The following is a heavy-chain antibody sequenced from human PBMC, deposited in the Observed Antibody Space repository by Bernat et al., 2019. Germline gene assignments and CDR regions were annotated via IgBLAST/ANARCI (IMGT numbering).Heavy chain of an antibody. CDR3: ARARDDRSSAIDYDY. D-gene: IGHD2-2*01. CDR2: ISAYNGNT. V-gene: IGHV1-18*04. J-gene: IGHJ4*02. Sequence: QVQLVQSGAEVKKPGASVKVSCKASGYTFTSYGISWVRQAPGQGLEWMGWISAYNGNTNYAQKLQGRVTMTTDTSPSTAYMVLRSLRSDDTAVYYCARARDDRSSAIDYDYWGQGTLVTVSS. CDR1: GYTFTSYG.